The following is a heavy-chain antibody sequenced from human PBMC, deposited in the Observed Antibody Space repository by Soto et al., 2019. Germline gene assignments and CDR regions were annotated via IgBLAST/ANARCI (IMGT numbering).Heavy chain of an antibody. D-gene: IGHD3-22*01. CDR1: GGTFSSYA. CDR2: IIPIFGTA. V-gene: IGHV1-69*12. Sequence: QVQLVQSGAEVKKPGSSVKVSCKASGGTFSSYAISWVRQAPGQGLEWMGGIIPIFGTADYAQKFQGRVTITADESTSQGNMELSSLRSEETAVYYCASHYDSSGYYYRGLDYWGQGTLVTVSS. CDR3: ASHYDSSGYYYRGLDY. J-gene: IGHJ4*02.